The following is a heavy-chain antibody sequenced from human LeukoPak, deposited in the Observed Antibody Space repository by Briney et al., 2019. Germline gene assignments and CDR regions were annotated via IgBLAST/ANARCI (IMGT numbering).Heavy chain of an antibody. CDR1: GYTFTSYD. V-gene: IGHV1-8*03. J-gene: IGHJ5*02. D-gene: IGHD6-19*01. CDR2: MNPNSGNT. CDR3: ARDYSSGWYEFDP. Sequence: ASVKVSCKASGYTFTSYDINWVRQATGQGLEWMGWMNPNSGNTGYAQKFQGRVTITGNTSISTAYMELSSLRSEDTAVYYCARDYSSGWYEFDPWGQGTLVTVSS.